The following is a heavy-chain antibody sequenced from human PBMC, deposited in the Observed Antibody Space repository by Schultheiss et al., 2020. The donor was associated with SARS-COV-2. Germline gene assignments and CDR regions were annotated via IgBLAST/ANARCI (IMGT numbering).Heavy chain of an antibody. V-gene: IGHV3-11*01. D-gene: IGHD2-15*01. CDR1: GFTFSDYY. CDR3: ARDGAQGYCSGGSCPLNYYYYYGMDV. Sequence: GGSLRLSCAASGFTFSDYYMSWIRQAPGKGLEWVSYISSSGSTIYYADSVKGRFTISRDNAKNSLYLQMNSLRAEDTAVYYCARDGAQGYCSGGSCPLNYYYYYGMDVWGQGTTVTVSS. CDR2: ISSSGSTI. J-gene: IGHJ6*02.